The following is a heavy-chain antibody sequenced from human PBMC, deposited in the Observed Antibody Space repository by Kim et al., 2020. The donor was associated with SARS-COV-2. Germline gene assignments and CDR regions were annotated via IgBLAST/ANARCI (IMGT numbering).Heavy chain of an antibody. CDR1: GGSFSGYY. CDR3: ARGPPYYDILTGKGSEEPDY. D-gene: IGHD3-9*01. J-gene: IGHJ4*02. Sequence: SETLSLTCAVYGGSFSGYYWSWIRQPPGKGLEWIGEINHSGSTNYNPSLKSRVTISVDTSKNQFSLKLSSVTAADTAVYYCARGPPYYDILTGKGSEEPDYWGQGTLVTVSS. V-gene: IGHV4-34*01. CDR2: INHSGST.